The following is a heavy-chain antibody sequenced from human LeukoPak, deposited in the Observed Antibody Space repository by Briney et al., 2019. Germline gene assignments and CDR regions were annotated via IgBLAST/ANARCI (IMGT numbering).Heavy chain of an antibody. J-gene: IGHJ4*02. V-gene: IGHV3-48*03. D-gene: IGHD1-1*01. CDR3: AKGLERESRLEC. CDR1: GFTFSSYE. Sequence: GGSLRLSCVASGFTFSSYEMNWVRQAPGKGLEWVSYISTSGDTIYYADSVKGRFTVSRDNAKKSLYLQMNSLRAEDTAIYYCAKGLERESRLECWGQGTLVTVSS. CDR2: ISTSGDTI.